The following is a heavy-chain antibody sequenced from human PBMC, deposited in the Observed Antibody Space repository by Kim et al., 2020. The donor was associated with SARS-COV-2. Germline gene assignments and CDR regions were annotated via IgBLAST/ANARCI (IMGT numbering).Heavy chain of an antibody. CDR1: GGSISSSSYY. CDR3: ARLTQYSSSWYY. D-gene: IGHD6-13*01. CDR2: IYYSGST. Sequence: SETLSLTCTVSGGSISSSSYYWGWIRQPPGKGLEWIGSIYYSGSTYYNPSLKSRVTISVDTSKNQFSLKLSSVTAADTAVYYCARLTQYSSSWYYWGQGT. V-gene: IGHV4-39*01. J-gene: IGHJ4*02.